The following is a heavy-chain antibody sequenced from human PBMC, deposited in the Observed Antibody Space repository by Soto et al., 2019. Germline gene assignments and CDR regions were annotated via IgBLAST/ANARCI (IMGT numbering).Heavy chain of an antibody. J-gene: IGHJ4*02. CDR3: AIYDFWSGYYDY. V-gene: IGHV4-39*07. Sequence: PSETLSLTCTVSGGSISGSSYFWGWIRQPPGKGLEWIGEIYHSGSTNYNPSLKSRVTISVDKSKNRFSLKLSSVTAADTAVYYCAIYDFWSGYYDYWGQGTLVTVSS. CDR2: IYHSGST. D-gene: IGHD3-3*01. CDR1: GGSISGSSYF.